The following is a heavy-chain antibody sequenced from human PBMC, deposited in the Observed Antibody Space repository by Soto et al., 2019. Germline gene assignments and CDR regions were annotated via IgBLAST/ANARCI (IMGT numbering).Heavy chain of an antibody. V-gene: IGHV3-73*01. D-gene: IGHD2-15*01. CDR3: TSVNHCSGGSCYSNY. CDR2: IRSKANSYAT. CDR1: GFTFSGSA. J-gene: IGHJ4*02. Sequence: GGSLRLSCAASGFTFSGSAMHWVRQASGKGLEWVGRIRSKANSYATAYAASVKGRFTISRDDSKNTAYLQMNSLKTEDTAVYYCTSVNHCSGGSCYSNYWGQGTLVTVSS.